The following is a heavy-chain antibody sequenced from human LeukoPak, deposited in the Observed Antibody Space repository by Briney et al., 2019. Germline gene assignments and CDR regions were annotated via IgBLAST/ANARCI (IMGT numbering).Heavy chain of an antibody. V-gene: IGHV4-61*01. CDR1: GGSVRSDSYY. J-gene: IGHJ4*02. D-gene: IGHD5-12*01. CDR3: ARAPRVRGYSGYDYIAYYFDY. Sequence: KPSETLSLTCTASGGSVRSDSYYWSWLRQPPGKGLEWIGYVYYSGSTNYNPSLKRLVTTTVNTHKNQFFLKLSSVTAADTAVYYCARAPRVRGYSGYDYIAYYFDYWGQGTPVPVSS. CDR2: VYYSGST.